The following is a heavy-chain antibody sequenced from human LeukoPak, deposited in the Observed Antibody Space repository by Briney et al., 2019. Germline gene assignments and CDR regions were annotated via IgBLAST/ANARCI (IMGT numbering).Heavy chain of an antibody. J-gene: IGHJ4*02. CDR3: ARGVATISRHYFDY. D-gene: IGHD5-12*01. V-gene: IGHV4-59*08. Sequence: SETLSLTCTVSGGSISSYYWSWIRQPPGKGLEWIGYIYYSGSTNYNPSLKSRVTISVDTSKNQFSLKLSSVTAADTAVYYCARGVATISRHYFDYWGQGTLVTVSS. CDR2: IYYSGST. CDR1: GGSISSYY.